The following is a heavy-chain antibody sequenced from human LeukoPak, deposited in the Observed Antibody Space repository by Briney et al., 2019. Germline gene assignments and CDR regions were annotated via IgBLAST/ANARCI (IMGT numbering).Heavy chain of an antibody. CDR2: IYYSGST. D-gene: IGHD2-2*02. CDR1: GGSVSSGSYY. V-gene: IGHV4-61*01. J-gene: IGHJ6*02. Sequence: SSETLSLTCTVSGGSVSSGSYYRSWLRQPPGKGLEWIGYIYYSGSTNYNPSLKSRVTISVDTSKNQFSLKLSSVTAADTAVYYCAREDLYCSSTSCYTFGMDVWGQGTTVTVSS. CDR3: AREDLYCSSTSCYTFGMDV.